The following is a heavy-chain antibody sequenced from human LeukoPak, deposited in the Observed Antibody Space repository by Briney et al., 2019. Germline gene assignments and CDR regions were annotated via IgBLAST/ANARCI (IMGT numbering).Heavy chain of an antibody. J-gene: IGHJ5*02. CDR3: ARASDP. Sequence: GGSVRLSCAAWGFTLSRYWMSWVRQATGKGGEGGGNIKQDGSEKYYVDSVKGRFTISRDNAKNSLYLQMNSLRAEDTAVYYCARASDPWGQGTLVTVSS. V-gene: IGHV3-7*01. CDR2: IKQDGSEK. CDR1: GFTLSRYW.